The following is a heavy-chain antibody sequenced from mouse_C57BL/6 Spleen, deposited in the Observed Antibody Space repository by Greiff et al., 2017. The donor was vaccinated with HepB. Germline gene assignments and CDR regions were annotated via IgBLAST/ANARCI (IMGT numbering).Heavy chain of an antibody. J-gene: IGHJ4*01. V-gene: IGHV3-6*01. CDR1: GYSITSGYY. Sequence: EVQLVESGPGLVKPSQSLSLTCSVTGYSITSGYYWNWIRQFPGNTLEWMGYISYDGSNNYNPSLKNRISITRDTSKNQFFLKLNSVTTEDTATYYCARVEITTVVAPYAMDYWGQGTSVTVSS. D-gene: IGHD1-1*01. CDR2: ISYDGSN. CDR3: ARVEITTVVAPYAMDY.